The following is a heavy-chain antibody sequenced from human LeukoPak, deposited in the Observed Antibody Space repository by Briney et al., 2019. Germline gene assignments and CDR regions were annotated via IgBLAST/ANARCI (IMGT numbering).Heavy chain of an antibody. CDR2: INSDGSGT. D-gene: IGHD3-10*01. Sequence: PXXSLRLSCAASGFTFSNYWIHWVRQAPGKGLVWVSRINSDGSGTNYADSVKGRFTISRDNSNNTLYLQMKSLRAEDTAVYYCAREVGSGNSDRYFDYWGQGTLVTVSS. CDR3: AREVGSGNSDRYFDY. CDR1: GFTFSNYW. J-gene: IGHJ4*02. V-gene: IGHV3-74*01.